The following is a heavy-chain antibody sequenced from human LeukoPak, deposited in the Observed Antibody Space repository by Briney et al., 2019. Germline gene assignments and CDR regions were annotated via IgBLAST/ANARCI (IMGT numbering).Heavy chain of an antibody. CDR1: GFTFSSYG. D-gene: IGHD3/OR15-3a*01. CDR2: ISGSATNT. Sequence: PGGSLRLSCAASGFTFSSYGMSWVRQAPGKGLEWVSHISGSATNTYYAASVKGRFTISRDNSKNPLYLQMNSLRAEDTAMYYCAKGTAYYSLGPWGQGTLATVSS. J-gene: IGHJ5*02. V-gene: IGHV3-23*01. CDR3: AKGTAYYSLGP.